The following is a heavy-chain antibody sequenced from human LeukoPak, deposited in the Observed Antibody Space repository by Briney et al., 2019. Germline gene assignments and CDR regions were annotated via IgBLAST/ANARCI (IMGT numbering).Heavy chain of an antibody. CDR2: MNPNSGNT. D-gene: IGHD3-10*01. CDR1: GYTFTSYD. Sequence: ASVKVSCKASGYTFTSYDINWVRQATGQGLEWMGWMNPNSGNTGYAQKFQGRVTITRNTSISTAYMELSSLRPEDTAVYYCARVGEQPPLEDIWGQGTMVTVSS. CDR3: ARVGEQPPLEDI. V-gene: IGHV1-8*03. J-gene: IGHJ3*02.